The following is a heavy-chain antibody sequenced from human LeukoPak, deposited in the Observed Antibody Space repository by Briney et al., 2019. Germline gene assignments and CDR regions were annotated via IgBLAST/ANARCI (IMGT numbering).Heavy chain of an antibody. D-gene: IGHD1-26*01. CDR2: IKPDGSEK. Sequence: GGSLRLSCVAPGLALSNYWMSWVRQAPGKGLEWVATIKPDGSEKYYVDSVKGRFTISRDNAKNSLYLQMDSLGPEDTAVYYCARDPYSGNYGNDYYYYMDVWGKGTTVTISS. V-gene: IGHV3-7*01. J-gene: IGHJ6*03. CDR3: ARDPYSGNYGNDYYYYMDV. CDR1: GLALSNYW.